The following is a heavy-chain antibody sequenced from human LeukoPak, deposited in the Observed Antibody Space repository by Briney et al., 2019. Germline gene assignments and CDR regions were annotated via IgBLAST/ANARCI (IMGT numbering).Heavy chain of an antibody. CDR1: GFTFSSYA. D-gene: IGHD6-6*01. J-gene: IGHJ4*02. CDR2: ISGSGGST. Sequence: GGSLRLSCAASGFTFSSYAMSWVRQAPGKGLKWVSAISGSGGSTYYADSVKGRFTISRDNSKNTLYLQMNSLRAEDTAVYYCAKGGPYRQLVLRTGIDYWGQGTLVTVSS. CDR3: AKGGPYRQLVLRTGIDY. V-gene: IGHV3-23*01.